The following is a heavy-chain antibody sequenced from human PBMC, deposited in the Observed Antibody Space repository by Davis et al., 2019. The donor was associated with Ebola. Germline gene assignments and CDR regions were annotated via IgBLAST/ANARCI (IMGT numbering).Heavy chain of an antibody. CDR3: ARARSGWDEIDAFDI. Sequence: GSLRLSCTVSGGSISSSSYYWGRIRQPPGKGLEWIGSIYYSGSTYYNPSLKSRVTISVDTSKNQFSLKLSSVTAADTAVYYCARARSGWDEIDAFDIWGQGTMVTVSS. V-gene: IGHV4-39*07. CDR1: GGSISSSSYY. D-gene: IGHD6-19*01. J-gene: IGHJ3*02. CDR2: IYYSGST.